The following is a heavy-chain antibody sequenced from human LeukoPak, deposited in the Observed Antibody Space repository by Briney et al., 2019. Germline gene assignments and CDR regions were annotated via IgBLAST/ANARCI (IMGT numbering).Heavy chain of an antibody. Sequence: PSETLSLTCTVSSGSISSSSYYWGWIRQPPGKGLEWIGSIYYSGSTYYNPSLKSRVTISVDTSKNQFSLKLSSVTAADTAVYYCARGSVWAHFDYWGQGTLVTVSS. CDR3: ARGSVWAHFDY. CDR1: SGSISSSSYY. J-gene: IGHJ4*02. CDR2: IYYSGST. V-gene: IGHV4-39*07. D-gene: IGHD2-8*01.